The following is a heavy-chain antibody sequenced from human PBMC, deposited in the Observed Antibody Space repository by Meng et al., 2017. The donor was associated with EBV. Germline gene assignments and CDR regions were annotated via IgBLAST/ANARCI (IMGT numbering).Heavy chain of an antibody. Sequence: QEQLEGPCTALETPSVTLSLSWTVSGGYIWSYYWKWIRQPPGRGLERIEYINSSGSPTYNRPLTSRVTTSEDTSKIQFSSKLGAVTAADSSVCYFASFSDWGQGTLVTVSS. CDR1: GGYIWSYY. J-gene: IGHJ4*02. D-gene: IGHD6-25*01. CDR3: ASFSD. V-gene: IGHV4-59*07. CDR2: INSSGSP.